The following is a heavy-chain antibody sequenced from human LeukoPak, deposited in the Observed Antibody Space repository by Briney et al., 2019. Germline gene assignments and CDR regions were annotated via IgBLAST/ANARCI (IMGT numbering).Heavy chain of an antibody. CDR2: IYYSGST. V-gene: IGHV4-59*03. Sequence: SETLSFTCTVSGGSISSYYWSWIRQPPGKGLEWIGYIYYSGSTNYNPSLKSRVTISVDTSKNQFSLKLSSVTAADTAVYYCAARRLYYFDYWGQGTLVTVSS. D-gene: IGHD2/OR15-2a*01. CDR3: AARRLYYFDY. CDR1: GGSISSYY. J-gene: IGHJ4*02.